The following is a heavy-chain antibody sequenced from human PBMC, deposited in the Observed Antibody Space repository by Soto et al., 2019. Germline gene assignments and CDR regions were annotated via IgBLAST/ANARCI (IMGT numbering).Heavy chain of an antibody. V-gene: IGHV4-31*03. CDR1: GGCITTGGYY. J-gene: IGHJ4*02. CDR3: ARTKCSGGSCYSWSLDY. Sequence: PSETLSRTCTVSGGCITTGGYYWSWIRQLPGKGLEWIGHRYYSESTYYNPSLKSRVSISLDTSKNQFSLKLSFVTAADTAMYYCARTKCSGGSCYSWSLDYWGQGTPVTVSS. D-gene: IGHD2-15*01. CDR2: RYYSEST.